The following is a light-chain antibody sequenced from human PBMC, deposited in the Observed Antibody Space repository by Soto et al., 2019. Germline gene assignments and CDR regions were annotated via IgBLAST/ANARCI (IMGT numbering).Light chain of an antibody. CDR2: WAS. CDR1: QSVLYSSDNKNN. CDR3: QQYYSTPFT. J-gene: IGKJ3*01. Sequence: DIVMTQSPDSLAGSLGERATINCNSSQSVLYSSDNKNNLAWYQQKPRHPPKLLIYWASTRESGVPDRFSGSGSGTDFTLTISSLQAADVAVYYCQQYYSTPFTFGPGTKVDIK. V-gene: IGKV4-1*01.